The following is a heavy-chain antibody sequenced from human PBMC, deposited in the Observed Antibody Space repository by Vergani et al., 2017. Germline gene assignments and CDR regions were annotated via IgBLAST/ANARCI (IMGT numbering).Heavy chain of an antibody. J-gene: IGHJ4*02. Sequence: QVQLVESGGGVVQPGGSLRLSCAASGFTFNSYGMHWVRQAPGKGLECVASIRSDESRRYYGDSMEGPFTISRDNSKNTLYLQMNSMRPEDTATYYCVKDAGSYENYLDSWGQGTLVTVSS. CDR1: GFTFNSYG. V-gene: IGHV3-30*02. D-gene: IGHD1-26*01. CDR2: IRSDESRR. CDR3: VKDAGSYENYLDS.